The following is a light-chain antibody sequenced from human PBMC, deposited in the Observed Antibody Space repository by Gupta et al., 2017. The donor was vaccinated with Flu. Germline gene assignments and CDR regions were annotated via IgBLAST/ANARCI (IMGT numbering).Light chain of an antibody. CDR2: AAS. V-gene: IGKV1-39*01. J-gene: IGKJ3*01. CDR1: QSISSY. Sequence: IQXTXXXXXXXASXXDRATITCRASQSISSYLNWYQQKPGKAPKLLIYAASSLQSGVPSRFSGSGSGTDITLTISSLQPEDFATYYCQQSYSTLGFTFGPGTKVEIK. CDR3: QQSYSTLGFT.